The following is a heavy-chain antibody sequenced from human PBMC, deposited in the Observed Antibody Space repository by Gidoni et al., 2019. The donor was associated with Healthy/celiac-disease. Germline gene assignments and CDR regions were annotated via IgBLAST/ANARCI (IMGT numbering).Heavy chain of an antibody. Sequence: QLQLQESGPGRVKHSETRSLTCTVSGGSISSSNYYWCWLRQPPGKGLDWIGCIYYSGSTDHRPSLKSRVTISVDTSKTQFSLKVRSVTAADTAVYYCVRQTRFAWPNYPFDYWGQGTLVTVSS. J-gene: IGHJ4*02. CDR3: VRQTRFAWPNYPFDY. CDR2: IYYSGST. V-gene: IGHV4-39*01. CDR1: GGSISSSNYY. D-gene: IGHD1-7*01.